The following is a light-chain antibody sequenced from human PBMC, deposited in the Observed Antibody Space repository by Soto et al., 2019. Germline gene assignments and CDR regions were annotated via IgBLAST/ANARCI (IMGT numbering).Light chain of an antibody. J-gene: IGKJ5*01. V-gene: IGKV3-11*01. CDR1: QSFRGL. CDR3: QQRHMWPIT. CDR2: DAY. Sequence: EVVLTQSPVTLSLSPGERATLSCRASQSFRGLLAWYQQKPGQAPRLLIYDAYNRATGIPPRFSGSGSGTDITLTISSLETEDSAVYYCQQRHMWPITFGLGTRLEIK.